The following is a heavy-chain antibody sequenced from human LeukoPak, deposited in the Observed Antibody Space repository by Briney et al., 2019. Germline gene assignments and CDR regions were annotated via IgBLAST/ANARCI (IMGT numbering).Heavy chain of an antibody. CDR1: GFTFSSYA. CDR2: ISASGGNT. V-gene: IGHV3-23*01. J-gene: IGHJ4*02. CDR3: AKDGILVSAMAYYFDY. Sequence: PGGSLRLSCAASGFTFSSYAMSWVRQAPGKGLEWVSTISASGGNTFYADSVKGRFTISRDNSKNTLYLQMNSLRAEDTAVYYCAKDGILVSAMAYYFDYWGQGTLVTVSS. D-gene: IGHD5-18*01.